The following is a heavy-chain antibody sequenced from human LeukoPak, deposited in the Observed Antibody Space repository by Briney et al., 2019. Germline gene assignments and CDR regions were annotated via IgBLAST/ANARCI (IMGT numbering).Heavy chain of an antibody. CDR1: GFTFSSYA. CDR3: AKDRRTTGTTLGDAFDI. J-gene: IGHJ3*02. CDR2: ISGSGGST. D-gene: IGHD1-1*01. V-gene: IGHV3-23*01. Sequence: GGSRRLSCAASGFTFSSYAMSWVRQAPGKGLEWVSAISGSGGSTYYADSVKGRFTISRDNSKNTLYLQMNSLRAEDTAVYYCAKDRRTTGTTLGDAFDIWGQATMVTVSS.